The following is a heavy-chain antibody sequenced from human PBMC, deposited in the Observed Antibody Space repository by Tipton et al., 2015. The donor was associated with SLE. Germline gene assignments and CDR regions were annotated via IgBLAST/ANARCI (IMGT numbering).Heavy chain of an antibody. CDR1: GGSFSGYY. CDR3: ARENDYGDYVIDY. V-gene: IGHV4-31*11. Sequence: TLSLTCAVYGGSFSGYYWSWIRQHPGKGLEWIGYIYYSGSTYYNPSLKSRVTISVDTSKNQFSLKLSSVTAADTAVYYCARENDYGDYVIDYWGQGTLVTVSS. J-gene: IGHJ4*02. CDR2: IYYSGST. D-gene: IGHD4-17*01.